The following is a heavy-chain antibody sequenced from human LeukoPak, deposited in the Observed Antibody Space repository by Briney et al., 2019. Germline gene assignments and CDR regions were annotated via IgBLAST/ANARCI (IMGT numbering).Heavy chain of an antibody. Sequence: PSETLSLTCTVSGGSISNYYWSWIRQPPGKGLEWIGYVFYSGSTNYNPSLRSRVTISVDTSKNQFSLKLSSVTAADTAVYYCARESQDYYDSSGYHDYWGQGTLVTVSS. CDR3: ARESQDYYDSSGYHDY. V-gene: IGHV4-59*01. CDR1: GGSISNYY. D-gene: IGHD3-22*01. J-gene: IGHJ4*02. CDR2: VFYSGST.